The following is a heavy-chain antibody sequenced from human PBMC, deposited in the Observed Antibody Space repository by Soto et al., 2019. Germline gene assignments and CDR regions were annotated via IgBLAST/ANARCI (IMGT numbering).Heavy chain of an antibody. Sequence: ASVKVSCTASGYTFTSYYMHWVRQAPGQGLEWMGIINPSGGSTSYAQKFQGRVTMTRDTSTSTVYMELSSLRSEDTAVYYCARDNVVVPAAMSLGWFDPWGQGTLVTVSS. CDR2: INPSGGST. CDR1: GYTFTSYY. J-gene: IGHJ5*02. CDR3: ARDNVVVPAAMSLGWFDP. V-gene: IGHV1-46*03. D-gene: IGHD2-2*01.